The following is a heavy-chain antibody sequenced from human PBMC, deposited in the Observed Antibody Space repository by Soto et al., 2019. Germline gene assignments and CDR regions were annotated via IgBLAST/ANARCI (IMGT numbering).Heavy chain of an antibody. D-gene: IGHD6-13*01. J-gene: IGHJ6*02. CDR1: GGSISSSSYY. Sequence: SETLSLTCTVSGGSISSSSYYFSWIRQPPGKGLEWIGSIYYSGSTYYNPSLKSRVTISVDTSKNQFSLKLSSVTAADTAVYYCASPNRPGSSWFPYYYYYGMDVWGQGTTVTVSS. V-gene: IGHV4-39*01. CDR2: IYYSGST. CDR3: ASPNRPGSSWFPYYYYYGMDV.